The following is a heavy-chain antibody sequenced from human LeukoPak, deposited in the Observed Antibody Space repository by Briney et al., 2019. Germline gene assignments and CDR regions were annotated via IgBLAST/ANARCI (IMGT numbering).Heavy chain of an antibody. CDR1: GYTFTGYY. J-gene: IGHJ4*02. CDR2: TNPNNGDT. CDR3: ARLGAYSSGWYPSAGYFDF. Sequence: GASVKVSCKASGYTFTGYYIHWVRQAPGQGLEWMGWTNPNNGDTNYAQKFQGWVTMTRDTSISTAYMELSSLRSEDTAVYYCARLGAYSSGWYPSAGYFDFWGQGTLVTVSS. D-gene: IGHD6-19*01. V-gene: IGHV1-2*04.